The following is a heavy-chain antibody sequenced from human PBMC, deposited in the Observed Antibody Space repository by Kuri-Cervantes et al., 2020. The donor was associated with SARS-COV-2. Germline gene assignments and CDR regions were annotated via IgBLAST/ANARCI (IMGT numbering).Heavy chain of an antibody. CDR2: ISYDGSNK. Sequence: GGSLRLSCAASGFTFSSYAMHWVRQAPGKGLEWVAVISYDGSNKYYADSVKGRFTISRDNAKNSLYLQMNSLRAEDTAVYYCARDQGYSSGWFDYWGQGTLVTVSS. CDR3: ARDQGYSSGWFDY. V-gene: IGHV3-30-3*01. D-gene: IGHD6-19*01. CDR1: GFTFSSYA. J-gene: IGHJ4*02.